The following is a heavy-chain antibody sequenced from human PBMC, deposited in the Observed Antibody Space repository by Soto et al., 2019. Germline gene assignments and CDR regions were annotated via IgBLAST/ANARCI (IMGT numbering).Heavy chain of an antibody. CDR1: GFTFSSYS. Sequence: EVQLVESGGGLVKPGGSLRLSCAASGFTFSSYSMNWVRQAPGKGLEWVSSISSSSSYIYYADSVKGRFTISRDNAKNSLYLQMNSLRAEDTAVYYGARTMVRGVTRRSDYWGQVTLVTVSS. CDR3: ARTMVRGVTRRSDY. CDR2: ISSSSSYI. D-gene: IGHD3-10*01. V-gene: IGHV3-21*01. J-gene: IGHJ4*02.